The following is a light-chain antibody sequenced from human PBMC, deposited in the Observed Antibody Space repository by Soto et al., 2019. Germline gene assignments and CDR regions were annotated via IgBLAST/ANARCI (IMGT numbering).Light chain of an antibody. V-gene: IGLV2-14*03. Sequence: QSALTQPASVSGSPGQSITISCTGTSSDVGGYNYVSWYQQHPGKAPKLMIYDVSNRPSGVSNRFSGSKSGNTASLIISGLQAEDEADYYCTSYRSTSTDVVFGGGTKVTVL. J-gene: IGLJ2*01. CDR3: TSYRSTSTDVV. CDR1: SSDVGGYNY. CDR2: DVS.